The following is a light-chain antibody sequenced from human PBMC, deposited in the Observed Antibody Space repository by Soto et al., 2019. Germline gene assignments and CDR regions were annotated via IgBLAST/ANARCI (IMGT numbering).Light chain of an antibody. CDR3: QQYGSLHYT. V-gene: IGKV3-20*01. CDR1: QSVSSSY. J-gene: IGKJ2*01. CDR2: DAS. Sequence: EIVLTQSTGTLSLSPGERATLSCRASQSVSSSYLAWYQQKPGQAPRLLIFDASFRTTGIPDRFSGSGSGTDFTLTISRLEPEDFAVYYCQQYGSLHYTFGLGTRLEI.